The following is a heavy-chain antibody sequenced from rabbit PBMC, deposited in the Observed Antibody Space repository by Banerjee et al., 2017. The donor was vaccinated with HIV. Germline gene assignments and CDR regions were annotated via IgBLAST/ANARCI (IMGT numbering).Heavy chain of an antibody. CDR2: IRTGGGNI. CDR1: GFSFSNGYV. Sequence: QEQLEESGGDLVKPEGSLTLTCTASGFSFSNGYVMCWVRQAPGKGLEWIACIRTGGGNIYYASWAKGRFTISKASWTTVTLQLNSLTAADTATYFCARDLNTNLWGPGTLVTVS. V-gene: IGHV1S45*01. J-gene: IGHJ4*01. CDR3: ARDLNTNL.